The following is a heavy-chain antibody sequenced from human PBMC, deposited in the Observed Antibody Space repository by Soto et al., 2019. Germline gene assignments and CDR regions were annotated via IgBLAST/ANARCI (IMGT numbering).Heavy chain of an antibody. J-gene: IGHJ4*01. V-gene: IGHV3-11*01. CDR3: VRVPLFYDTPVYCNFVY. D-gene: IGHD3-9*01. CDR2: ISRSGSTI. CDR1: GFVFSDSY. Sequence: GGSLRLSCVASGFVFSDSYMGWVRQAPGKGLQWISYISRSGSTIKYADSVKGRFTIFRDNAKNSVDLQLDSLRAEDTAVYYCVRVPLFYDTPVYCNFVYWDPGTQLTVSS.